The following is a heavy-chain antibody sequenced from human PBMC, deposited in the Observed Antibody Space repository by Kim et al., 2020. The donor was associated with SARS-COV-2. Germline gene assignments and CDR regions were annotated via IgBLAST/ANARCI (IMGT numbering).Heavy chain of an antibody. CDR3: TRQKYYYDSSGYPSSSPDAFDI. V-gene: IGHV3-73*01. Sequence: GGSLRLSCAASGFTFSGSAMHWVRQASGKGLEWVGRIRSKANSYATAYAASVKGRFTISRDDSKNTAYLQMNSLKTEDTAVYYCTRQKYYYDSSGYPSSSPDAFDIWGQGTMVTVSS. CDR2: IRSKANSYAT. J-gene: IGHJ3*02. D-gene: IGHD3-22*01. CDR1: GFTFSGSA.